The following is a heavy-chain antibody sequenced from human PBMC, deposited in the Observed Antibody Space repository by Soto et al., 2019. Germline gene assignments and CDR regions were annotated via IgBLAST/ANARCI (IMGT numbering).Heavy chain of an antibody. CDR2: ISAYNGNT. CDR1: GYTFTSYG. V-gene: IGHV1-18*01. Sequence: SVKVSCKASGYTFTSYGISWVRQAPGQGLEWMGWISAYNGNTNYAQKLQGRVTMTTDTSTSTAYMELRSLRSDDTAVYYCARGITIFGVVILYYYYGMDVWGQGTTVTVSS. D-gene: IGHD3-3*01. J-gene: IGHJ6*02. CDR3: ARGITIFGVVILYYYYGMDV.